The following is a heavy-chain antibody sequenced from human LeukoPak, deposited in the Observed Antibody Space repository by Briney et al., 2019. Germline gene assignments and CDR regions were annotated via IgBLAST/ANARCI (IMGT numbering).Heavy chain of an antibody. J-gene: IGHJ3*02. CDR1: GFTFSSYA. D-gene: IGHD3-10*01. CDR2: ISSNGGST. Sequence: GGSLRLSCSASGFTFSSYAMHWVRQAPGRGLEYVSSISSNGGSTYYADSVKGRFTISRDNSKNTLYLQMSSLRAEDTAVYYCVKGLSYYYGPGIDAFDIWGQGTMVTVSS. CDR3: VKGLSYYYGPGIDAFDI. V-gene: IGHV3-64D*09.